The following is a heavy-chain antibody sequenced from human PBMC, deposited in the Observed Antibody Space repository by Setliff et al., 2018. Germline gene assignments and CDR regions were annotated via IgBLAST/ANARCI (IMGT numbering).Heavy chain of an antibody. CDR1: GFTFSRYA. CDR2: ISGSGDRNT. CDR3: AKPQVELRWGFES. Sequence: PGGSLRLSCVASGFTFSRYAMSWVRQAPGKGLEWVSAISGSGDRNTFYTDSVKGRFTIFRDGSKNTLFLQMTSLRAEDTAVYYCAKPQVELRWGFESWGQGTPVTVSS. V-gene: IGHV3-23*01. D-gene: IGHD1-7*01. J-gene: IGHJ4*02.